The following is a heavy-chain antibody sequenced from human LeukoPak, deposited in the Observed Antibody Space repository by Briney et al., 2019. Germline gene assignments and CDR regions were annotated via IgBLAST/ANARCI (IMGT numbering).Heavy chain of an antibody. Sequence: GGSLRLSCAASGFTFSSYGMHWVRQAPGKGLEWVAVIWYDGSNKYYADSVKGRFTISRDNSKNTLYLQMNSLRAEDTAVYFCARSYSSSWNYFDYWGQGTLVTVSS. V-gene: IGHV3-33*01. CDR1: GFTFSSYG. CDR3: ARSYSSSWNYFDY. J-gene: IGHJ4*02. CDR2: IWYDGSNK. D-gene: IGHD6-13*01.